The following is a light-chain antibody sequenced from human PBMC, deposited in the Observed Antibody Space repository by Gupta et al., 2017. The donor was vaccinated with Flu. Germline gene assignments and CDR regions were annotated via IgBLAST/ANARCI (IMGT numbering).Light chain of an antibody. CDR1: SNNVGNHG. CDR3: AAGDSSRNEGV. CDR2: RNK. J-gene: IGLJ3*02. V-gene: IGLV10-54*04. Sequence: QAGLPPPPSVSKGLRQTATLTCTGTSNNVGNHGAPGLQQHQGPPTKVLSDRNKSRRSAIAERFSASKSGTTAAITTTGLQTEDEADYYCAAGDSSRNEGVFGGGTKVTVL.